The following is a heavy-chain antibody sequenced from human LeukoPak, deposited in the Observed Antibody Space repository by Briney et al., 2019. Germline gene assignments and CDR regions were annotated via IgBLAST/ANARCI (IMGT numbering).Heavy chain of an antibody. CDR1: GYTFTSYG. Sequence: ASVKVSCKASGYTFTSYGISWMRQAPGQGLEWMGWISAYNGNTNYAQKLQGRVTMTTDTSTSTAYMELRSLRSDDTAVYYCAKQYYDFWSGYYDYGMDVWGQGTTVTVSS. CDR2: ISAYNGNT. D-gene: IGHD3-3*01. V-gene: IGHV1-18*01. CDR3: AKQYYDFWSGYYDYGMDV. J-gene: IGHJ6*02.